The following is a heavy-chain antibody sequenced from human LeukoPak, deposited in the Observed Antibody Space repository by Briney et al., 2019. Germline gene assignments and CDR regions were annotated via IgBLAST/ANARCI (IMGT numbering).Heavy chain of an antibody. J-gene: IGHJ6*03. D-gene: IGHD1-26*01. Sequence: PSETLSLTCAVYGGSFSGYYWSWIRQPPGKGLEWIGEINHSGSTNYNPSLKSRVTISVDTSKNQFSLKLSSVTGADTAVYYCARGGGRAVGVRHMDVWGKGTTVTVSS. CDR3: ARGGGRAVGVRHMDV. V-gene: IGHV4-34*01. CDR2: INHSGST. CDR1: GGSFSGYY.